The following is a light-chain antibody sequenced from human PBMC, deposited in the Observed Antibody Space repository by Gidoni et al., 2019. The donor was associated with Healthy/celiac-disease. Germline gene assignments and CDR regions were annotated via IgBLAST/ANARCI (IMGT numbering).Light chain of an antibody. V-gene: IGKV3-11*01. CDR3: QQRNNWPLFT. J-gene: IGKJ3*01. CDR2: DVS. CDR1: QSVSSY. Sequence: EIVLTQFPATLSLSPGERATLSCRASQSVSSYLAWYQQKPGQAPRLLIYDVSNRATGIPARFSGSGSGTDFTLTISSLEPEDCAVYYCQQRNNWPLFTFGPGTKVDIK.